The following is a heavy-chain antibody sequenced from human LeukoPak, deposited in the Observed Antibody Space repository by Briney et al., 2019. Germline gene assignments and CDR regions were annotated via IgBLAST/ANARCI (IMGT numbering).Heavy chain of an antibody. CDR1: GFTFSSYS. Sequence: GGALRLSCAASGFTFSSYSMNWVRQAPGKGLEWVSSISSSSSSYIYYADSVKGRFTISRDNAKNSLYLQMNSLRAEDTAVYYCARFYYYDFWSGYHPPYFDYWGQGTLVTVSS. CDR2: ISSSSSSYI. CDR3: ARFYYYDFWSGYHPPYFDY. D-gene: IGHD3-3*01. V-gene: IGHV3-21*01. J-gene: IGHJ4*02.